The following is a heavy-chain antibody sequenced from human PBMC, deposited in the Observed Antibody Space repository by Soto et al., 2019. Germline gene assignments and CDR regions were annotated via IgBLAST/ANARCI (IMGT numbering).Heavy chain of an antibody. Sequence: PVGSLRLSCAASGFTFSSYAMHWVRQAPGKGLEWVAVISYDGNSKYYADSVKGRFSISRDNSKNTLYLQMNRLRPEDTAVYYCARDRLIFQWFDYWGQGTLVTVSS. J-gene: IGHJ4*02. CDR1: GFTFSSYA. CDR3: ARDRLIFQWFDY. D-gene: IGHD2-15*01. CDR2: ISYDGNSK. V-gene: IGHV3-30-3*01.